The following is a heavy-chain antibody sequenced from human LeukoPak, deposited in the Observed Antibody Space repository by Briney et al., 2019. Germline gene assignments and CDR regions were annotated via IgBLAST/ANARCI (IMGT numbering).Heavy chain of an antibody. J-gene: IGHJ3*02. V-gene: IGHV3-7*01. D-gene: IGHD5-18*01. CDR1: GFTFSSHW. CDR3: ARDEYSPPWAFDI. Sequence: GGSLRLSCAASGFTFSSHWMTWVRQAPGKGLEWVANINEDGSGKYYLDSVKGRFTISRDNAKNSLYLQMNSLRAEDTAVYYCARDEYSPPWAFDIWGQGKMVTVSS. CDR2: INEDGSGK.